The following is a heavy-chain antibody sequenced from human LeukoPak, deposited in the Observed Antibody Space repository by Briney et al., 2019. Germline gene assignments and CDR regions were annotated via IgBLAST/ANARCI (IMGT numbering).Heavy chain of an antibody. CDR3: ARYSNRHQLLSPYYYYYYMDV. CDR1: GVSISSGSYY. D-gene: IGHD2-2*01. J-gene: IGHJ6*03. V-gene: IGHV4-61*02. Sequence: PSETLSLTCTVSGVSISSGSYYWSWIRQPAGKGLEWIGRVYTSGNTNYSPSLQSRVTISVDTSKNQFSLKLSSVTAADTAVYYCARYSNRHQLLSPYYYYYYMDVWGKGTTVTVSS. CDR2: VYTSGNT.